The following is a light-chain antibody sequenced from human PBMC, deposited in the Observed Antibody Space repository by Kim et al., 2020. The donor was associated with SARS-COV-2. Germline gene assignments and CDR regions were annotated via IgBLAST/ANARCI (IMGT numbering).Light chain of an antibody. J-gene: IGLJ2*01. CDR1: SSGSKS. CDR2: YDS. Sequence: PGKAARITCGGNSSGSKSVHWYQQKPGQAPVLVISYDSDRPSGIPERFSGSNSGNTATLTINRVETEDEADYYCQVWDSSSDHRVVFGGGTQLTVL. CDR3: QVWDSSSDHRVV. V-gene: IGLV3-21*04.